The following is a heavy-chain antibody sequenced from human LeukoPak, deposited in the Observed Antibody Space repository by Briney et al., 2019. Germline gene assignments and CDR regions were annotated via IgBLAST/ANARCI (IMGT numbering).Heavy chain of an antibody. J-gene: IGHJ4*02. CDR1: EFTFSWNG. D-gene: IGHD3-9*01. V-gene: IGHV3-33*06. CDR2: IWNDGNNK. CDR3: AKDRFAYYDILTGYPRAYFDY. Sequence: GRSLRLSCAASEFTFSWNGMHWVRQAPGKGLEWVAVIWNDGNNKYYADSVKGRFTISRDDSKNTLYLQMNSLRAEDTAVYYCAKDRFAYYDILTGYPRAYFDYWGQGTLVTVSS.